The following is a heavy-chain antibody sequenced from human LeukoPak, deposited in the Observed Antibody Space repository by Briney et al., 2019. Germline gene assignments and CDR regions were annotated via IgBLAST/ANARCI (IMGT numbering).Heavy chain of an antibody. D-gene: IGHD4-17*01. J-gene: IGHJ3*02. CDR1: GFTFSSYW. CDR3: ARCVTTDPMTAFDI. V-gene: IGHV3-7*03. Sequence: GGSLRLSCAASGFTFSSYWMNWARQAPGKGLEWVASINHNGNVNYYVDSVKGRFTISRDNAKNTLYLQMSSLRAEDTALYHCARCVTTDPMTAFDIWGQGTMVTVSS. CDR2: INHNGNVN.